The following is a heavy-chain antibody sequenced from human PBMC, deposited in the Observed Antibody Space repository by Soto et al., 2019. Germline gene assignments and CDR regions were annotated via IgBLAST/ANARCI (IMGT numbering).Heavy chain of an antibody. V-gene: IGHV3-23*01. D-gene: IGHD1-20*01. J-gene: IGHJ3*01. CDR3: VRIAITATATWGAFDV. CDR2: ISPGADVS. Sequence: EVQLLESGGGLVQPGGSLRLSCAASGFTFSSFVMNWVRQAPGKGLEWVSTISPGADVSHYTDSVKGRFTISRDNSRRTLHLQMDSLRVEGAAVYFCVRIAITATATWGAFDVWGQATAVTVSS. CDR1: GFTFSSFV.